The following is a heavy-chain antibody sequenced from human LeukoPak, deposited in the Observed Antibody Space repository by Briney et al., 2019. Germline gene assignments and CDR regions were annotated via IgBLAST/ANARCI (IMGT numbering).Heavy chain of an antibody. V-gene: IGHV1-69*13. CDR2: IIPIFGTA. J-gene: IGHJ1*01. CDR3: ARGYSSGWYEGGYFQH. CDR1: GGTFSSYA. D-gene: IGHD6-19*01. Sequence: WASVKVSCKASGGTFSSYAISWVRQAPGQGLEWMGGIIPIFGTANYAQKFQGRVTITADESTSTAYMELSSLRSEDTAVYYCARGYSSGWYEGGYFQHWGQGTLVTVSS.